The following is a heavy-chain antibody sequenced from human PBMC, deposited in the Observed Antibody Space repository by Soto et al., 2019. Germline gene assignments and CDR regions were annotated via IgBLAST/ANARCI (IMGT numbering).Heavy chain of an antibody. CDR2: ISGSDGGT. D-gene: IGHD2-21*01. Sequence: PGGSLRLSCAASGFTFASYAMSWVRQAPGKGPEWVSSISGSDGGTYYADSVKGRFTISRDNSKNTQYLQMNSLRAEDTAVYYCAKGRHINGEFSEGNYYDDWGQGTLVTVSS. V-gene: IGHV3-23*01. J-gene: IGHJ4*02. CDR1: GFTFASYA. CDR3: AKGRHINGEFSEGNYYDD.